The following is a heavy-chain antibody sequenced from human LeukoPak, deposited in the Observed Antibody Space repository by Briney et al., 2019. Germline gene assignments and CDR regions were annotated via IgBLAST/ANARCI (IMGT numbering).Heavy chain of an antibody. J-gene: IGHJ6*03. D-gene: IGHD2-2*01. CDR1: GGTFSSYA. V-gene: IGHV1-69*06. CDR2: IIPIFGTA. CDR3: ARAGRGCSSTSCYAGGDYYYYYYMDV. Sequence: SVKVSCKASGGTFSSYAISWVRQAPGQGLEWMGGIIPIFGTANYAQKFQGRVTITADKSTSTAYMELSSLRSEDTAVYYCARAGRGCSSTSCYAGGDYYYYYYMDVWGKGTTVTVSS.